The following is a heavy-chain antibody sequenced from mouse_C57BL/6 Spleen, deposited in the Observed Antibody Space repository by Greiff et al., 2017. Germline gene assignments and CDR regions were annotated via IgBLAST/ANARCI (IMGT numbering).Heavy chain of an antibody. CDR2: IYPGSGST. D-gene: IGHD1-1*01. J-gene: IGHJ2*01. CDR1: GYTFTSYW. Sequence: VKLQESGAELVKPGASVKMSCKASGYTFTSYWITWVKQRPGQGLEWIGDIYPGSGSTNYNEKFKSKATLTVDTSSSTAYMQLSSLTSEDSAVYYCARNRGVVATGYFDYWGQGTTLTVSS. V-gene: IGHV1-55*01. CDR3: ARNRGVVATGYFDY.